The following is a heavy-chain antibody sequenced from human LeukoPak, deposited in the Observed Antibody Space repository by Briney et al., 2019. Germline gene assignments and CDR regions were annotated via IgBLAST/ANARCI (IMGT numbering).Heavy chain of an antibody. CDR1: GGSISSYY. D-gene: IGHD4-17*01. J-gene: IGHJ5*02. V-gene: IGHV4-59*01. Sequence: SETLSLTCTVSGGSISSYYWSWIRQPPGKGLEWIGYTYYSGSTNYNPSLKSRVTISVDTSKNQFSLKLSSVTAADTAVYYCARGSRGYGDYVYWFDPWGQGTLVTVSS. CDR3: ARGSRGYGDYVYWFDP. CDR2: TYYSGST.